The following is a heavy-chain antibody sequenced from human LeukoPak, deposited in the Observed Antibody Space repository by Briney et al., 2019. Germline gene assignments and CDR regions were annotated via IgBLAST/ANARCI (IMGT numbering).Heavy chain of an antibody. D-gene: IGHD1-1*01. J-gene: IGHJ3*02. V-gene: IGHV3-7*01. CDR3: ARDNEVDAFDI. CDR1: GFTFCRYW. Sequence: GGSLRLSCAASGFTFCRYWMSWVRQAPGKGLEWVTNIKQDGSEKYYVDSVKGRFTISRDNAKNSLYLQMNSLRAEDTAVYYCARDNEVDAFDIWGQGTMVTVSS. CDR2: IKQDGSEK.